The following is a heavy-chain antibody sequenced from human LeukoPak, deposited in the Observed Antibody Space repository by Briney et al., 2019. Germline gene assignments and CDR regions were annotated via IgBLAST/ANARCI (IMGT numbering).Heavy chain of an antibody. J-gene: IGHJ3*02. V-gene: IGHV3-30*19. Sequence: GGSLRLSCAASGFTFSSYGMHWVRQAPGKGLEWVEVIWYDGSNKYYADSVKGRFTISRDKSKNTLYLQMHSLRAEDTAVYYCAGELGDDAFDIWGQGTMVTVSS. CDR2: IWYDGSNK. CDR1: GFTFSSYG. CDR3: AGELGDDAFDI. D-gene: IGHD3-10*01.